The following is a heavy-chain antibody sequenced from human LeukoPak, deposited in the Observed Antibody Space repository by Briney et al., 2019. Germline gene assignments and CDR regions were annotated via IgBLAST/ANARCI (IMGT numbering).Heavy chain of an antibody. J-gene: IGHJ4*02. CDR1: GGSITSYY. CDR3: ASLVGATIPRFDY. V-gene: IGHV4-59*01. CDR2: IYYGGST. D-gene: IGHD1-26*01. Sequence: SETLSLTCTVSGGSITSYYWTWIRQPPGKGLEWIGYIYYGGSTNYNPSLKSRVTISVDTSNNQFSLKLSSVTAADMAVYYCASLVGATIPRFDYWGQGTLVTVSS.